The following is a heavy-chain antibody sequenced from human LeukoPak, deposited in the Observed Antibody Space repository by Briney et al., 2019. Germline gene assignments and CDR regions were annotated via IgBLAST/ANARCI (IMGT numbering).Heavy chain of an antibody. Sequence: GGSLRLSCASSGFTFNTYTGNWVLQAPGKGLGWVSSVTAGRTAIYSAYSVRGRFTISRDNPKNLLYLQMNSLREEDKAVYYCARTYYDILTGYNPYFDYWGQGPLVTVSS. CDR1: GFTFNTYT. CDR3: ARTYYDILTGYNPYFDY. D-gene: IGHD3-9*01. CDR2: VTAGRTAI. V-gene: IGHV3-21*01. J-gene: IGHJ4*02.